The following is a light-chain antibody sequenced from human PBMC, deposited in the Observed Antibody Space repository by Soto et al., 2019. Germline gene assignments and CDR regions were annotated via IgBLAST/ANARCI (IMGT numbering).Light chain of an antibody. J-gene: IGKJ3*01. Sequence: EIVLTQSPATLSLSPGERATLSCRASQSVGTYLAWYQQRPGQAPRLLIYAASSRATGIPARFSGGGSGTDFTLTISSLEPEDFEVYYCQQRNNWPPRFTFGPGTKVDIK. CDR3: QQRNNWPPRFT. V-gene: IGKV3-11*01. CDR1: QSVGTY. CDR2: AAS.